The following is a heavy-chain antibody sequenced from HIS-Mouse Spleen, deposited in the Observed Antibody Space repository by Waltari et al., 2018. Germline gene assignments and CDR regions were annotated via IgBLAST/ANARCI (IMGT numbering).Heavy chain of an antibody. Sequence: EVQLVESGGGLVQPGGSLRLSWAASGFTFSSYDMHWVRQATGKGLEWVSAIGTAGDTYYPGSVKGRFTISRENAKNSLYLQMNSLRAGDTAVYYCARVGYSSSWYGHYYYGMDVWGQGTTVTVSS. J-gene: IGHJ6*02. CDR3: ARVGYSSSWYGHYYYGMDV. CDR2: IGTAGDT. V-gene: IGHV3-13*01. CDR1: GFTFSSYD. D-gene: IGHD6-13*01.